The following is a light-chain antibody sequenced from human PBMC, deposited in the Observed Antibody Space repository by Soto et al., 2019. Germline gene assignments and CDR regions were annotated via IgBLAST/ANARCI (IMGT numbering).Light chain of an antibody. Sequence: QSALTQPASVSGSPGQSITISCTGTSSDVGGYNYVSWYQQHPGKAPKLIIYEVSNRPSGVSNRFSGSKSGNTASLTISGLQAEDEADYYCSSYTSNSTVVFGGGTKVTVL. V-gene: IGLV2-14*01. J-gene: IGLJ2*01. CDR2: EVS. CDR1: SSDVGGYNY. CDR3: SSYTSNSTVV.